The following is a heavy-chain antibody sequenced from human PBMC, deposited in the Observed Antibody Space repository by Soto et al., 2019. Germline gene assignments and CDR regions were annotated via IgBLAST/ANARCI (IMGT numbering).Heavy chain of an antibody. J-gene: IGHJ4*02. CDR3: AIDMDSGPLGSCDS. CDR2: IGGSGGTK. V-gene: IGHV3-23*01. Sequence: GGSLRLSCAASGFTLSSYAMIWVRQAPGKGLEWVSNIGGSGGTKYYADSVKGRFTISRDNSKNTLYLQMNSLRVEDTAMYYCAIDMDSGPLGSCDSWGQGTLVTVSS. D-gene: IGHD5-18*01. CDR1: GFTLSSYA.